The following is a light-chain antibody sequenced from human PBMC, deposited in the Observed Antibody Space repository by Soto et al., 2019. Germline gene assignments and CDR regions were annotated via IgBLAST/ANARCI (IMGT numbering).Light chain of an antibody. J-gene: IGLJ1*01. CDR2: DND. CDR3: GASDNRLSVYV. V-gene: IGLV1-51*01. Sequence: QSVLTQPPSVSAAPRQKVTLSCSGRNSNIGDNFVSWYQKLPGTPPKLLIYDNDKRPSGIPDRFSGSKSGTSATLGITGLQTGDEADYFCGASDNRLSVYVFGTGTKVTVL. CDR1: NSNIGDNF.